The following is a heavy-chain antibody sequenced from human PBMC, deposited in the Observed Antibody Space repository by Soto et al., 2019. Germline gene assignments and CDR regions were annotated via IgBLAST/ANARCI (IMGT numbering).Heavy chain of an antibody. V-gene: IGHV3-23*01. J-gene: IGHJ6*02. CDR2: ISGSGGST. D-gene: IGHD2-15*01. CDR1: GFTFSGYG. Sequence: LRLSCAASGFTFSGYGTSWVRQAPGKGLEWVSDISGSGGSTYYADSVKGRFTISRDNSKNTLYLQMNSLRAEDTAVYYCAKDSGQLGYCSGGSCYTYYYYGMDVWGQGTTVTVSS. CDR3: AKDSGQLGYCSGGSCYTYYYYGMDV.